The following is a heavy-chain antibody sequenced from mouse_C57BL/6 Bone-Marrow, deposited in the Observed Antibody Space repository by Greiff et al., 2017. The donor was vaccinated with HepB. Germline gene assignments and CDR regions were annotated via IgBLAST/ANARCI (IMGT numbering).Heavy chain of an antibody. Sequence: VQLQQPGAELVKPGASVKLSCKASGYTFTSYWMQWVKQRPGHGLEWIGEIDPSDSYTNYNQKFKGKATLTVDTSSSTAYMQLSSLTSEDSAVYYCVLRYFDYWGQGTTLTVSS. CDR2: IDPSDSYT. J-gene: IGHJ2*01. CDR3: VLRYFDY. CDR1: GYTFTSYW. V-gene: IGHV1-50*01.